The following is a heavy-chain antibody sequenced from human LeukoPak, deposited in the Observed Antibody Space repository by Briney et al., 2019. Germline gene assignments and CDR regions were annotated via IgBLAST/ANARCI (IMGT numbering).Heavy chain of an antibody. CDR3: ARDDEFTLGTDS. CDR1: GFTFSRYW. V-gene: IGHV3-7*01. Sequence: GESLRLSCAASGFTFSRYWMSWVRQAPGKGLEWVANIKEDGSETYYADSVKGRFTISRDNAKSSLFLQMNSLRAEDTAVYYCARDDEFTLGTDSWGQGTLVTVSS. J-gene: IGHJ4*02. CDR2: IKEDGSET. D-gene: IGHD3-16*01.